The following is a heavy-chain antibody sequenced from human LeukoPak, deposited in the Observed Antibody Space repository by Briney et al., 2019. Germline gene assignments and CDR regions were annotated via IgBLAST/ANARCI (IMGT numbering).Heavy chain of an antibody. J-gene: IGHJ4*02. CDR3: ARATTGDYFDY. D-gene: IGHD7-27*01. CDR1: GGSFSGYY. V-gene: IGHV4-34*01. CDR2: INHSGST. Sequence: SETLSLTCAVYGGSFSGYYWSWIRQPPGKGLEWIGEINHSGSTNYNPSLKSRATISVDTSKNQFSLKLSSVTAADTAVYYCARATTGDYFDYWGQGTLVTVSS.